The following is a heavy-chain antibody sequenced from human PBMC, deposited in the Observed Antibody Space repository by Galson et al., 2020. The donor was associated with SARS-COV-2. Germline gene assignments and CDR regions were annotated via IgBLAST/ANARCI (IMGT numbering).Heavy chain of an antibody. CDR3: AKDSGVWVKLSFDS. V-gene: IGHV3-23*01. D-gene: IGHD6-6*01. CDR1: GFTFSSHA. Sequence: GGSLRLSCAASGFTFSSHAMSWVRQAPGKGLEWVSGISGSGGSTFYADSVKGRFTISRDNSRDTLYLQMNSLRAEDTAVYYCAKDSGVWVKLSFDSWGQGALVTVSS. J-gene: IGHJ4*02. CDR2: ISGSGGST.